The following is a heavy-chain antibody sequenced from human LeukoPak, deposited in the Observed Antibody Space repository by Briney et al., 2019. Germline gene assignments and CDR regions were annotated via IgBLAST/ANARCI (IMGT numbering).Heavy chain of an antibody. Sequence: ASVKVSCKVSGYTLTELSMHWVRQAPGKGREWRGGFDPEDGETIYAQKFQGRVTMTEDTSTDTAYMELSSLRSEDTAVYYCATIHWYYYGMDVWGQGTTVTVSS. D-gene: IGHD2-21*01. CDR3: ATIHWYYYGMDV. V-gene: IGHV1-24*01. CDR1: GYTLTELS. J-gene: IGHJ6*02. CDR2: FDPEDGET.